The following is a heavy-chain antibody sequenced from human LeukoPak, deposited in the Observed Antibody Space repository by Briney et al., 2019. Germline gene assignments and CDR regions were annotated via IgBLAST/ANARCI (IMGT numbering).Heavy chain of an antibody. CDR1: GFTFSSYA. CDR3: AKELSSRPIAAGYYFDY. CDR2: ISGSGGST. J-gene: IGHJ4*02. Sequence: QPGGSLRLSCAASGFTFSSYAMRWVRQAPGKGLEWVSAISGSGGSTYYADSVKGRFTISRDNSKNTLYLQMNSLRAEDTAVYYCAKELSSRPIAAGYYFDYWGQGTLVTVSS. V-gene: IGHV3-23*01. D-gene: IGHD6-13*01.